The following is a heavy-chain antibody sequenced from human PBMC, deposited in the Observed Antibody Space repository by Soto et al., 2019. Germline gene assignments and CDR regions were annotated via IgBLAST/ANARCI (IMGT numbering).Heavy chain of an antibody. V-gene: IGHV3-33*01. CDR1: GFTFSSYG. CDR2: IWYDGSNK. Sequence: QVQLVESGGGVVQPGRSLRLSCAASGFTFSSYGMHWVRQAPGKGLEWVAVIWYDGSNKYYADSVKGRFTISRDNSKNTLYLQMNSLRAEDTAVYYCARGSFYCSGGSCYRQIGVYWYFDLWGRGTLVTVSS. J-gene: IGHJ2*01. D-gene: IGHD2-15*01. CDR3: ARGSFYCSGGSCYRQIGVYWYFDL.